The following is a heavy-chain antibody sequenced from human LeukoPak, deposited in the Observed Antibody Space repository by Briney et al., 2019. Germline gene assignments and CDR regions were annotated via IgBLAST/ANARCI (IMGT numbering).Heavy chain of an antibody. J-gene: IGHJ4*02. CDR2: TYYRSKWYN. Sequence: SQTLSLTCDISGDSVSSINGAWNWIRQSPSRGLEWLGRTYYRSKWYNEYAESMKGRMTITPDTSNNRFSLQLNSVTPDDTAVYYCARGLANTGWYTFDYWGQGTLVTVSS. D-gene: IGHD6-19*01. CDR1: GDSVSSINGA. V-gene: IGHV6-1*01. CDR3: ARGLANTGWYTFDY.